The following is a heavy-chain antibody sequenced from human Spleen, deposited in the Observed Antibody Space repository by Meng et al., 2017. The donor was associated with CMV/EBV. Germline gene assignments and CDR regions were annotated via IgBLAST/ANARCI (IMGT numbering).Heavy chain of an antibody. D-gene: IGHD2-2*01. CDR2: ISGSRSFI. J-gene: IGHJ3*02. Sequence: GESLKISCAASGFTFTTHTLTWVRQAPGKGLEWVAKISGSRSFIDYAGSVKGRCTVSRANAKNSLYLQMNSLRAEDTAVYYCARERLYQPLWGDALDMWGHGTMVTVSS. V-gene: IGHV3-21*01. CDR3: ARERLYQPLWGDALDM. CDR1: GFTFTTHT.